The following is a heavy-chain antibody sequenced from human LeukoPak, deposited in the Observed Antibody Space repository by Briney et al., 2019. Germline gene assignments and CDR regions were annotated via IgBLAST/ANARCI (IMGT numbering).Heavy chain of an antibody. CDR3: ARLYYGSGSYHFDY. Sequence: SQSLSLSCIVPGDSISIGGYYWSWIRQHPGKGLEWIGYIYYSGHTYYKPTLKSRVTIAIDTSKNQFSMKLSSVTAADTAVYYCARLYYGSGSYHFDYWGQGTLVTVSS. V-gene: IGHV4-31*03. D-gene: IGHD3-10*01. J-gene: IGHJ4*02. CDR2: IYYSGHT. CDR1: GDSISIGGYY.